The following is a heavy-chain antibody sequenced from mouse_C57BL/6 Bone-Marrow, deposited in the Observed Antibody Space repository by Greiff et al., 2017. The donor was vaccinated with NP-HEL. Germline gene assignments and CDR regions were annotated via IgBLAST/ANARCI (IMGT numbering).Heavy chain of an antibody. Sequence: VKLQESGAELMKPGASVKLSCKATGYTFTGYWIEWVKQRPGHGLEWIGEILPGSGSTNYNEKFKGKATFTADTFSNTAYMQLSSLTTEDSAIYYCADGYYDPFAYWGQGTLVTVSA. V-gene: IGHV1-9*01. CDR2: ILPGSGST. D-gene: IGHD2-3*01. CDR1: GYTFTGYW. J-gene: IGHJ3*01. CDR3: ADGYYDPFAY.